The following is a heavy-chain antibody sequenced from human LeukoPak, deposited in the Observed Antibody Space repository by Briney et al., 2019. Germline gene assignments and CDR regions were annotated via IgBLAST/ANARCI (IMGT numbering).Heavy chain of an antibody. CDR2: INAGGGST. CDR3: ARSILVVPVASHLNYGVDV. J-gene: IGHJ6*02. D-gene: IGHD2-2*01. CDR1: GYTFAKYA. Sequence: ASVKVSCKASGYTFAKYAIHWVRQAPGQRLEWMGWINAGGGSTRYSQKFHGGVTITRDTSASTAYMELSSLRSEDTAVYYCARSILVVPVASHLNYGVDVWGQGTTVTVSS. V-gene: IGHV1-3*01.